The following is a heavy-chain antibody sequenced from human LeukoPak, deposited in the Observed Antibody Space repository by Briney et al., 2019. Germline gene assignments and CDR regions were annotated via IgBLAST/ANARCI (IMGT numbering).Heavy chain of an antibody. CDR3: AREYRYCSGGSCSVPRDGLDI. CDR1: GYTFTTYG. V-gene: IGHV1-18*01. D-gene: IGHD2-15*01. CDR2: ISGYNGNT. J-gene: IGHJ3*02. Sequence: ASVKVSCKASGYTFTTYGITWVRQAPGQGLEWMGWISGYNGNTNYAQKLQGRVTMTTDTSTSTAYMELRSLRSDDTAVYYCAREYRYCSGGSCSVPRDGLDIWGQGTLVIVSS.